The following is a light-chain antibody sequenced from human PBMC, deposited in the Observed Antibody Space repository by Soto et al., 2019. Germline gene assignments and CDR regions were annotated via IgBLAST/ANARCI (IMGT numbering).Light chain of an antibody. CDR2: TAS. V-gene: IGKV1-27*01. CDR1: QGIGKN. CDR3: QKYYSGPWS. Sequence: DIQMTQSPSSLSTSVGDTVTITCRASQGIGKNLAWYRQKPGKVPKVLIYTASTLHSGVPSRFSGSGSGTEFTLTINSLQPEDVATYFCQKYYSGPWSFGQGTRGEI. J-gene: IGKJ1*01.